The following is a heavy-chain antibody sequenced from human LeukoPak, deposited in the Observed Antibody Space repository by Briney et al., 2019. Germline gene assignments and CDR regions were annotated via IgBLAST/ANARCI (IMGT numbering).Heavy chain of an antibody. D-gene: IGHD5-12*01. CDR1: GFTFSSYS. Sequence: NPGRSLRLSCAASGFTFSSYSMNWVRQAPGKGLEWVSSISSSSSYIYYADSVKGRFTISRDNAKNSLYLQMNSLRAEDAAVYYCARGRGGYEYAFDIWGQGTMVTVSS. CDR2: ISSSSSYI. CDR3: ARGRGGYEYAFDI. J-gene: IGHJ3*02. V-gene: IGHV3-21*01.